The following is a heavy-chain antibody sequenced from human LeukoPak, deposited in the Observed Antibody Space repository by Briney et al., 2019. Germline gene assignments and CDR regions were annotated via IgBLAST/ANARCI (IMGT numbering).Heavy chain of an antibody. D-gene: IGHD6-13*01. CDR2: ISGSGGST. J-gene: IGHJ6*02. V-gene: IGHV3-23*01. CDR1: GFTFSSYA. CDR3: AKEGSGSSSSYYGMDV. Sequence: PGGSLRLSCAASGFTFSSYAMSWVRQAPGKGLEWVSAISGSGGSTYYADSVKGRFTISRDNSKNTLYLQMNSLRAEDTAVYYCAKEGSGSSSSYYGMDVWGQGTMVTVSS.